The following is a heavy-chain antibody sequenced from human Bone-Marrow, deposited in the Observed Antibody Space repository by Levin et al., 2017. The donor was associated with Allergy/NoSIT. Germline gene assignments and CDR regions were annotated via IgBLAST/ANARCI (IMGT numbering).Heavy chain of an antibody. CDR3: ARGPYCGGDCYSSRPDY. CDR1: GFTFSSYW. D-gene: IGHD2-21*02. V-gene: IGHV3-74*01. J-gene: IGHJ4*02. Sequence: GGSLRLSCAASGFTFSSYWMHWVRQAPGKGLVWVSRINSDGSSTSYADSVKGRFTISRDNAKNTLYLQMNSLRAEDTAVYYCARGPYCGGDCYSSRPDYWGQGTLVTVSS. CDR2: INSDGSST.